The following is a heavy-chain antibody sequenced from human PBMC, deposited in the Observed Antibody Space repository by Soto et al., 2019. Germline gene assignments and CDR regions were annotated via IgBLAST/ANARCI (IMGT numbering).Heavy chain of an antibody. D-gene: IGHD3-10*01. V-gene: IGHV1-8*01. J-gene: IGHJ6*02. CDR3: ARDGSGSYWSYYYYGMDV. Sequence: QVQLVQSGAEVKKPGASVKVSCKASGYTFTSYDINWVRQATGQGLEWMGWMNPNSGNTGYAQKFQGRVTMTRNTSLSTAYMELSSLRSEDTAVYYCARDGSGSYWSYYYYGMDVWGQGTTVTVSS. CDR1: GYTFTSYD. CDR2: MNPNSGNT.